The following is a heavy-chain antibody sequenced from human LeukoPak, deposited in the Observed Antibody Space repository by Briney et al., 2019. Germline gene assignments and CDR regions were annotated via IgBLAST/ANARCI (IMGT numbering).Heavy chain of an antibody. D-gene: IGHD2-2*01. CDR2: IWFNGGKK. CDR3: ARHGEGVHVVVPAADFDS. J-gene: IGHJ4*02. Sequence: GGSLRLSCAASGFTFTKYGMLWVRQAPGKGLEWVAVIWFNGGKKYFPDSVKGRFTISRDNSKNTVYLQMNSLKVEDTAVYYCARHGEGVHVVVPAADFDSWGQGALVTVSS. CDR1: GFTFTKYG. V-gene: IGHV3-33*03.